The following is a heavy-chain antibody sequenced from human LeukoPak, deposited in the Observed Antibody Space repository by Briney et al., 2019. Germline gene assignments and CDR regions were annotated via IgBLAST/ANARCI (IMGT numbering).Heavy chain of an antibody. J-gene: IGHJ6*02. CDR3: AKDTGYSVVDYGMDV. V-gene: IGHV3-9*01. CDR1: GFTFDDCA. D-gene: IGHD4-23*01. Sequence: GGSLRLSCAASGFTFDDCAMHWVRQAPGKGLEWVSGISWNSGSIGYADSVKGRFTISRDNAKNSLYLQMNSLRAEDTALYYCAKDTGYSVVDYGMDVWGQGTTVTVSS. CDR2: ISWNSGSI.